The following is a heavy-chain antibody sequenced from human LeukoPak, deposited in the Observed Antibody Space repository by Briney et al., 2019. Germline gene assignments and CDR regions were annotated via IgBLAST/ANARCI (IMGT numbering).Heavy chain of an antibody. CDR1: GFTFSSYA. J-gene: IGHJ6*03. D-gene: IGHD3-9*01. Sequence: GGSLRLSCAASGFTFSSYAMHWVRQAPGKGLEYVSAISSNGGSTYYANSVKGRFTISRDNSKNTLYLRMNSLRAEDTAVYYCAKQGRDWLRDYYYYMDVWGKGTTVTISS. CDR2: ISSNGGST. CDR3: AKQGRDWLRDYYYYMDV. V-gene: IGHV3-64*01.